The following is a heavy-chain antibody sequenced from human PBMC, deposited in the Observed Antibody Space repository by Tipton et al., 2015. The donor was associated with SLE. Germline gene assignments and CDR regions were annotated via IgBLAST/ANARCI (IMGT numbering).Heavy chain of an antibody. D-gene: IGHD2-15*01. CDR1: GYTFTSYG. J-gene: IGHJ4*02. CDR3: ARDMGDIVVVVAATPFDY. CDR2: ISAYNGNT. V-gene: IGHV1-18*01. Sequence: QSGPEVKKPGASVKVSCKASGYTFTSYGISWVRQAPGQGLEWMGWISAYNGNTNYAQKLQGRVTMTTDTSTSTAYMELRSLRSDDTAVYYCARDMGDIVVVVAATPFDYWGQGTLVTVSS.